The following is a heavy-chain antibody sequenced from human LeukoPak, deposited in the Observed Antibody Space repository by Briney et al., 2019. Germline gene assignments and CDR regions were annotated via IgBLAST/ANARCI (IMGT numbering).Heavy chain of an antibody. D-gene: IGHD2-8*01. J-gene: IGHJ4*02. Sequence: GESLKISCKGSGYSFTSYWIGWVRQMPGKGLEWMGIIYPGDSDTRYSPSFQGQVTISADKSISTAYLQWSSLKASDTAMYYCARRAQNCTNGVCYSYYFDYWGQGTLVTVFS. CDR2: IYPGDSDT. V-gene: IGHV5-51*01. CDR1: GYSFTSYW. CDR3: ARRAQNCTNGVCYSYYFDY.